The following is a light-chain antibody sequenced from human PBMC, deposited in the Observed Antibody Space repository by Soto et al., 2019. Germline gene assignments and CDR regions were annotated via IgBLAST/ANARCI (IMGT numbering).Light chain of an antibody. J-gene: IGKJ1*01. Sequence: DIQMTQSPSTLSASVGDRVTITCRASQSIGDSLAWYQQKPGKAPYLLISDVSSLERGVPSRFSGCGSGTEFTLTISSMQPDDFATFYCQQYNGYSRTFGQGTKVEI. CDR2: DVS. V-gene: IGKV1-5*01. CDR3: QQYNGYSRT. CDR1: QSIGDS.